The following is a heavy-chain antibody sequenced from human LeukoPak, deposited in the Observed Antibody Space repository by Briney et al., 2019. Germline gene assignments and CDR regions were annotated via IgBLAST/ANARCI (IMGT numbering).Heavy chain of an antibody. Sequence: SGPTLVKPTQTLTLTCTFSEFSLSTSGVGVGWIRQPPGKGLEWIGSIYYSGSTYYNPSLKSRVTISVDTSKNQFSLKLSSVTAADTAVYYCASFAVGGGYWGQGTLVTVSS. V-gene: IGHV4-39*01. CDR1: EFSLSTSGVG. D-gene: IGHD1-26*01. J-gene: IGHJ4*02. CDR2: IYYSGST. CDR3: ASFAVGGGY.